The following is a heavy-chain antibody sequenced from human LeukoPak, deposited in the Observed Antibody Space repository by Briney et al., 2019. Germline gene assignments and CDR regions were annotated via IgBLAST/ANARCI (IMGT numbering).Heavy chain of an antibody. CDR3: ARDATTDY. Sequence: PGGSLRLSCVASGLSVRGSYMSWVRQAPGKGLEWVSVIYSVGSTDYADSVKGRFTISRDNSKNTLYLQMNSLRAEDTAVYYCARDATTDYWGQGTLVTVSS. J-gene: IGHJ4*02. CDR1: GLSVRGSY. D-gene: IGHD1-7*01. V-gene: IGHV3-53*01. CDR2: IYSVGST.